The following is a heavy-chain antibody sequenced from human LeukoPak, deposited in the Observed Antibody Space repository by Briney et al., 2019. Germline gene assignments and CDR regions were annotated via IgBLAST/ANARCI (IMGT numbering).Heavy chain of an antibody. CDR1: GFPFETNA. Sequence: GGSLRLSCATSGFPFETNAMSWVRQAPGKGLVWVATIGNTETFYADSVTGRFTISRDNSKNTVNLQMNRLRVEDTAIYYCAKDWIQFNRVFDCFDSWGQGTLVTVSS. D-gene: IGHD5-18*01. CDR3: AKDWIQFNRVFDCFDS. V-gene: IGHV3-23*01. CDR2: IGNTET. J-gene: IGHJ4*02.